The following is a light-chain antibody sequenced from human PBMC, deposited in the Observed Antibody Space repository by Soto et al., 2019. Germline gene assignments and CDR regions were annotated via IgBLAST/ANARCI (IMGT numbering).Light chain of an antibody. V-gene: IGLV2-23*02. CDR2: EVN. CDR1: SRDIGTYNL. J-gene: IGLJ1*01. Sequence: QSALTQPASVSGSPGQSITISCTGTSRDIGTYNLVSWYQQPPRKAPKLMIYEVNKRPSGVSDRFSGSKSGNTASLTISGLQAADEADYYCCSYAGSSTLYVFGTGTKVTVL. CDR3: CSYAGSSTLYV.